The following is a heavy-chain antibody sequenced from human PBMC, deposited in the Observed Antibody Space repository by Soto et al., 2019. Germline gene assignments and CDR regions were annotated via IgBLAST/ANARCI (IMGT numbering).Heavy chain of an antibody. J-gene: IGHJ6*02. Sequence: GGSLRLSCAASGFTFSSYSMNWVRQAPGKGLEWVSYISSSSSTIYYADSVKGRFTISRDNSKNSLYLQMNSLRTEDTALYYCAKDLSLPPAATHPDYYYGMDVWGQGTTVTVSS. CDR3: AKDLSLPPAATHPDYYYGMDV. D-gene: IGHD2-2*01. CDR1: GFTFSSYS. CDR2: ISSSSSTI. V-gene: IGHV3-48*04.